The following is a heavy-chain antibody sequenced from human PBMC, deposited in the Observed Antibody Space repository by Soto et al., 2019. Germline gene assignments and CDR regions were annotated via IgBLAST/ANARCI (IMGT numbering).Heavy chain of an antibody. CDR3: ARESSKRGYSGYDPNWFDP. V-gene: IGHV4-31*03. J-gene: IGHJ5*02. CDR1: GGSISSGGYY. D-gene: IGHD5-12*01. CDR2: IYYSGST. Sequence: SETLSLTCTVSGGSISSGGYYWSWIRQHPGKGLEWIGYIYYSGSTYYNPSLKSRVTISVDTSKNQFSLKLSSVTAADTAVYYCARESSKRGYSGYDPNWFDPWGQGTLVTVS.